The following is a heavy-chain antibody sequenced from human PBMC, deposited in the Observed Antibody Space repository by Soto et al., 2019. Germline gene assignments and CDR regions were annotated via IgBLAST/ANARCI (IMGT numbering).Heavy chain of an antibody. Sequence: PSETLSLTCTVSGDSISTDYWSWIRQHSGKGLEWIGNINYSGSTNYNPSLKGRVTISLDTSKNQFSLKLNSVTAADTAIYYCTRDAPLWFGELSHWGQGIQVTVSS. J-gene: IGHJ4*02. CDR3: TRDAPLWFGELSH. D-gene: IGHD3-10*01. CDR1: GDSISTDY. V-gene: IGHV4-59*12. CDR2: INYSGST.